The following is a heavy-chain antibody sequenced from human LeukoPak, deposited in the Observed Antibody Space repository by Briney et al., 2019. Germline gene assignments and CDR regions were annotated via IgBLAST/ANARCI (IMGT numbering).Heavy chain of an antibody. CDR2: INPSGGRT. D-gene: IGHD3-3*01. Sequence: GASVKISCKAFGYTFSGNYIHWVRQAPGQGLEWLGMINPSGGRTSYAQEFQGRVTVTMDMSASTVYMELSSLTSDGTAVYYCARVYGKVKPPTSDGFWNGYYDFWGQGSLVTVSS. V-gene: IGHV1-46*01. J-gene: IGHJ4*02. CDR3: ARVYGKVKPPTSDGFWNGYYDF. CDR1: GYTFSGNY.